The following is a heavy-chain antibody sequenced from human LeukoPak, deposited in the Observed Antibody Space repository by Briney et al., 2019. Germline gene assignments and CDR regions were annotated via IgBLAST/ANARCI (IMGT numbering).Heavy chain of an antibody. D-gene: IGHD6-13*01. CDR1: GGTFSSYA. J-gene: IGHJ4*02. V-gene: IGHV1-69*05. Sequence: SVKVSCKASGGTFSSYAISWVRQAPGQGLEWMGGIIPIFGTANYAQKFQGRVTMTTDTSTSTAYMELRSLRSDDTAVYYCAKDLRESYSSSWYVFDYWGQGTLVTVSS. CDR3: AKDLRESYSSSWYVFDY. CDR2: IIPIFGTA.